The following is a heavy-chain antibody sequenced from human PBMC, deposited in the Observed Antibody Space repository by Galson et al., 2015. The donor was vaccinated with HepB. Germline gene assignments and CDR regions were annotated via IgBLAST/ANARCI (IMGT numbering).Heavy chain of an antibody. CDR1: GFTFSSYW. CDR3: ARVKSAARREFDY. V-gene: IGHV3-7*01. J-gene: IGHJ4*02. D-gene: IGHD6-25*01. CDR2: IKQDGSEK. Sequence: SLRLSCAASGFTFSSYWMSWVRQAPGKGLEWVANIKQDGSEKYYVDSVKGRFTISRDNAKNSLYLQVNSLRAEDTAVYYCARVKSAARREFDYWGQGTLVTVSS.